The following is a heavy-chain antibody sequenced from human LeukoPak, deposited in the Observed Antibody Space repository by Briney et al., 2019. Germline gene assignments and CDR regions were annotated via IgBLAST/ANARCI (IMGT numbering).Heavy chain of an antibody. CDR3: ARDLECGGDCYFFDY. V-gene: IGHV3-7*01. Sequence: GGSLRLSCAASGFTFSSYWMSWVRQAPGKGLEWVANIKQDGSEKYYVDSVKGRFTISRDNAKNSLYLQMNSPRAEDTAVYYCARDLECGGDCYFFDYWGQGTLVTVSS. D-gene: IGHD2-21*01. J-gene: IGHJ4*02. CDR1: GFTFSSYW. CDR2: IKQDGSEK.